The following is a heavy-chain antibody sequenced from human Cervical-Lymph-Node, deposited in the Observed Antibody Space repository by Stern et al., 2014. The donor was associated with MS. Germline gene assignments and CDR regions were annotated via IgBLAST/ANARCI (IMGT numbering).Heavy chain of an antibody. D-gene: IGHD3-9*01. CDR1: GFTFSSYG. V-gene: IGHV3-33*01. J-gene: IGHJ6*02. Sequence: VKLVESGGGVVQPGRSLRLSCAASGFTFSSYGMHWVRQAPGKGLEWVAVIWYDGSNKYYADSVKGRFTISRDNSKNTLYLQMNSLRAEDTAVYYCARDYWLPDHGMDVWGQGTTVTVSS. CDR3: ARDYWLPDHGMDV. CDR2: IWYDGSNK.